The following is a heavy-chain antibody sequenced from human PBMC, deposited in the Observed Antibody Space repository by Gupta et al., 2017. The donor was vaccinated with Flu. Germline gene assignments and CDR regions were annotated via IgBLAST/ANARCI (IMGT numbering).Heavy chain of an antibody. Sequence: FSLNTSRMCVSWIRQPPGKALEWLALIDWDGDKFYSASLKNRLSISKATSENQVVLTMTNVDPVDTATYYCARTYYTLWSGYSFDFWGLGTLVTVSS. J-gene: IGHJ4*02. CDR2: IDWDGDK. V-gene: IGHV2-70*01. D-gene: IGHD3-3*01. CDR3: ARTYYTLWSGYSFDF. CDR1: FSLNTSRMC.